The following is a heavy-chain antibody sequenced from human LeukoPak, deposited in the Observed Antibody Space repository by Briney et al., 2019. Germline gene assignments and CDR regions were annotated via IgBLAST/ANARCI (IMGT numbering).Heavy chain of an antibody. D-gene: IGHD3-10*01. J-gene: IGHJ3*01. CDR2: IYYSGST. CDR3: ARDHVDPGSGSYSV. V-gene: IGHV4-59*01. Sequence: PSETLSLTCTVSGGSISSYYWSWIRQPPGKGLEWIGYIYYSGSTNYNPSLKSRVTISVDTSKNQFSLKLSSVTAADTAVYYCARDHVDPGSGSYSVWGQGTMVTVSS. CDR1: GGSISSYY.